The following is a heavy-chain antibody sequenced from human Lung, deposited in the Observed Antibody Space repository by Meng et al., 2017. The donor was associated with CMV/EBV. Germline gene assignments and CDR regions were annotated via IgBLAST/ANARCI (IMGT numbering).Heavy chain of an antibody. D-gene: IGHD3-3*01. V-gene: IGHV3-21*01. CDR2: ISSSSSYI. CDR3: ARVGPFDFWSGYSGPDSYNWFDP. Sequence: SXAASGFTFSSYSMNWVRQAPGKGLEWVSSISSSSSYIYYADSVKGRFTISRDNAKNSLYLQMNSLRAEDTAVYYCARVGPFDFWSGYSGPDSYNWFDPWGQGXLVXVS. CDR1: GFTFSSYS. J-gene: IGHJ5*02.